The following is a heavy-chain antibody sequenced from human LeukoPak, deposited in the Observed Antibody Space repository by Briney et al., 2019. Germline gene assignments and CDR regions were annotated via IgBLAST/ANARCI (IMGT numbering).Heavy chain of an antibody. CDR2: MNPNSGNT. Sequence: VASVKVSCKASGYTFTSYDINWVRQATGQGLEWMGWMNPNSGNTGYTQNFQGRVTFTRNTSIRTAYMELSSLRSEDTAVYYCARPSPMALEGGIDIWGQGTMVTVSS. CDR3: ARPSPMALEGGIDI. V-gene: IGHV1-8*03. CDR1: GYTFTSYD. J-gene: IGHJ3*02. D-gene: IGHD3-10*01.